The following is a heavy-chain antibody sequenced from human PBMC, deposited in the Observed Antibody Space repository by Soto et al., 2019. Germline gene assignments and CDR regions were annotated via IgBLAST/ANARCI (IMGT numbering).Heavy chain of an antibody. CDR3: ARSRDSSGYYYYFDY. CDR1: GGSISSYY. D-gene: IGHD3-22*01. V-gene: IGHV4-59*01. Sequence: SETLSLTCTVSGGSISSYYWSWIRQPPGKGLEWIGYIYYSGSTNYNPSLKSRVTISVDTSKNQFSLKLSSVTAADTAVYYCARSRDSSGYYYYFDYWGQGTLVTVS. J-gene: IGHJ4*02. CDR2: IYYSGST.